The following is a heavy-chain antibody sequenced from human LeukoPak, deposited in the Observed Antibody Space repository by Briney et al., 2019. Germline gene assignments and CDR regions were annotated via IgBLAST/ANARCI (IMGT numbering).Heavy chain of an antibody. CDR1: GFTVSSNY. J-gene: IGHJ4*02. Sequence: GGSLRLSCAASGFTVSSNYMSWVRQAPGKGLEWASVIYSGGSTYYADSVKGRFTISRDNSKNTLYLQMNSLRAEDTAVYYCARGYPAMVLAPDYWGQGTLVTVSS. CDR3: ARGYPAMVLAPDY. D-gene: IGHD5-18*01. V-gene: IGHV3-53*01. CDR2: IYSGGST.